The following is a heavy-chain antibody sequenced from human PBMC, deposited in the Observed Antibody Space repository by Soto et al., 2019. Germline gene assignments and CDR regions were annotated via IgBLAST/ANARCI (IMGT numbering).Heavy chain of an antibody. D-gene: IGHD4-4*01. J-gene: IGHJ6*02. Sequence: QIHLVQSGGKVKKTGASVRVSCKASGYFFTSYAIGWVRQAPGQGLEWMGWISANDGETYYAPKLQDRLTMTTDTSTSTAYMELRSLRSDDTAVYYCARDGMATVDHYFYGMDVWGQGTTVIVSS. CDR1: GYFFTSYA. CDR3: ARDGMATVDHYFYGMDV. V-gene: IGHV1-18*01. CDR2: ISANDGET.